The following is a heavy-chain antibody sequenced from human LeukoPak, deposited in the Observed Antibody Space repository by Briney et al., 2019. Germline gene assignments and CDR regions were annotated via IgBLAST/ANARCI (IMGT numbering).Heavy chain of an antibody. D-gene: IGHD3-10*02. V-gene: IGHV3-7*01. CDR2: IKQDGSEK. Sequence: GGSLRLSCAASGFTFSSNYMSWVRQAPGKGREWVANIKQDGSEKYYVDSVKGRFTISRDNAKNSLYLQMNSLRAEDTAVYYCAELGITMIGGVWGKGTTVTISS. CDR1: GFTFSSNY. CDR3: AELGITMIGGV. J-gene: IGHJ6*04.